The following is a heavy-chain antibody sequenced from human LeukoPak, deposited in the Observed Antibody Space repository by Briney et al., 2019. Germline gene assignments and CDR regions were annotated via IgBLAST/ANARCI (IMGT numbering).Heavy chain of an antibody. CDR3: VRRRSYSSVDYYYYYMDV. CDR2: IYYSGST. J-gene: IGHJ6*03. Sequence: SETLSLTCTVSGGSISSYYWSWIRQPPGKGLEWIGYIYYSGSTNYNPSLKSRVTISVDTSKNQFSLKLSSVTAADTAVYYCVRRRSYSSVDYYYYYMDVWGKGTTVTVSS. D-gene: IGHD6-25*01. V-gene: IGHV4-59*08. CDR1: GGSISSYY.